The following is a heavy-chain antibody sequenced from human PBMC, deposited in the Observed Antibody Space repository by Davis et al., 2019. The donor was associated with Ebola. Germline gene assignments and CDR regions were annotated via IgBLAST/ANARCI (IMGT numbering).Heavy chain of an antibody. CDR1: RYTFTSYD. D-gene: IGHD1/OR15-1a*01. CDR3: AREQGGVYYYYGMDV. CDR2: MNPNSGNT. Sequence: SVKVSCKASRYTFTSYDINWVRQATGQGLEWMGWMNPNSGNTGYAQKFQGRITMTRNISISTAYMELSSLRSEDTAVYYCAREQGGVYYYYGMDVWGQGTTVTVSS. J-gene: IGHJ6*02. V-gene: IGHV1-8*01.